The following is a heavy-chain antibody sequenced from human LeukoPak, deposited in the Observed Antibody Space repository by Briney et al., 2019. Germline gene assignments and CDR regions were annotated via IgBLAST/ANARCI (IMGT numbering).Heavy chain of an antibody. CDR2: IDPNSGDT. CDR1: GDIFAGYN. V-gene: IGHV1-2*02. Sequence: ASVKVSCKTSGDIFAGYNLHWGRQAPGERVERMGRIDPNSGDTTISQTLQGRVTVTRHTSITTVYMELKRLTTDDTAFYYCAREGSAYDYYYFDHWGQGTLVTVSS. CDR3: AREGSAYDYYYFDH. D-gene: IGHD5-12*01. J-gene: IGHJ4*02.